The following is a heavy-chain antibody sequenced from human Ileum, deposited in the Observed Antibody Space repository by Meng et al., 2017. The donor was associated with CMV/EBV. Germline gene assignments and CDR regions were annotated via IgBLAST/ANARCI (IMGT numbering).Heavy chain of an antibody. CDR1: GGSISNTRDF. J-gene: IGHJ4*02. CDR2: IHYDGTT. V-gene: IGHV4-39*07. D-gene: IGHD6-13*01. Sequence: QLQLQESGPGLVKPSETLSLTCTVSGGSISNTRDFWAWIGQPPGKGLEWIGSIHYDGTTFYTPSLKSRVTISVDTSKSQFSLKLNSMTAADTAVYYCAREKSSAADNWGQGTLVTVSS. CDR3: AREKSSAADN.